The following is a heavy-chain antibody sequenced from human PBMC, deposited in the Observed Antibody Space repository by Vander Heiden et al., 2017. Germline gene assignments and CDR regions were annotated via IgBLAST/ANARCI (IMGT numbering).Heavy chain of an antibody. Sequence: EVQLLESGGALIRPGGSLRLSCAAFGFTFSNAWITWLRQAPGKGLAWVGRIKSKPDGGTTDYVAPVQGRITMSRDDSKNTLYLQMNSLKTEDTAVYYCTTLRLAWGQGTLVTVSS. J-gene: IGHJ5*02. CDR2: IKSKPDGGTT. D-gene: IGHD4-17*01. CDR1: GFTFSNAW. V-gene: IGHV3-15*02. CDR3: TTLRLA.